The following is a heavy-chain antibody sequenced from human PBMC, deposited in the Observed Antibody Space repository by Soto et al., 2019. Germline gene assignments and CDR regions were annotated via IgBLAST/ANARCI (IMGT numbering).Heavy chain of an antibody. CDR1: GGTFSRYP. CDR2: IIPISGTA. D-gene: IGHD2-2*01. Sequence: QVQLVQSGAEVKKPGSSVKVSCKASGGTFSRYPISWVRQAPGQGLEWMGGIIPISGTADYAPKFQGRVTITADEYTSTGYMELRRLTSEDTAVYYCARERSVGYCSTKTCPRPFYYFGMGVWGQVTTVTVSS. V-gene: IGHV1-69*01. J-gene: IGHJ6*02. CDR3: ARERSVGYCSTKTCPRPFYYFGMGV.